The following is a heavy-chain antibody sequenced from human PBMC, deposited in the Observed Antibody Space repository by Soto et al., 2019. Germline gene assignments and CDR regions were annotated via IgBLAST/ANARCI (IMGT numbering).Heavy chain of an antibody. V-gene: IGHV1-18*01. CDR2: ISPYNDDT. D-gene: IGHD3-22*01. J-gene: IGHJ4*02. CDR1: GYSFSSYG. CDR3: ARGGYYDSSGYRSDFDY. Sequence: ASVKVSCKASGYSFSSYGITWVRQAPGQGLEWLGWISPYNDDTKYAQRLQGRVTMTTDTSTRTAYMDIRGLRSDDTAIYYCARGGYYDSSGYRSDFDYWGQGTLVTVS.